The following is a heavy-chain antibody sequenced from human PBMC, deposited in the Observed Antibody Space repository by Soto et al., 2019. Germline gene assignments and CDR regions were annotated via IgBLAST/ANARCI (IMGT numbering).Heavy chain of an antibody. D-gene: IGHD5-12*01. V-gene: IGHV3-33*01. CDR3: ARARKWLDRVGYFDY. J-gene: IGHJ4*02. Sequence: AGGSLRLSCAASGFTFSSYGMHWVRPAPGKGLEWVAVIWYDGSNKYYADSVKGRFTISRDNSKNTLYLQMNSLRAEDTAVYYCARARKWLDRVGYFDYWGQGTLVTVSS. CDR2: IWYDGSNK. CDR1: GFTFSSYG.